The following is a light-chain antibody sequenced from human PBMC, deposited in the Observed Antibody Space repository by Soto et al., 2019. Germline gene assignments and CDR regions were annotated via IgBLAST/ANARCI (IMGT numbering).Light chain of an antibody. CDR3: CSFAGSYTFWV. V-gene: IGLV2-11*01. J-gene: IGLJ3*02. CDR2: DVS. CDR1: SSDVDDYNY. Sequence: QSALTQPRSVSGSPGQSVTISCTGTSSDVDDYNYVSWYQQYPGKAPKLVIYDVSKRPSGVPDRFSGSKSGNTASLTISGLQAEDEADYYCCSFAGSYTFWVFGGGTQLTVL.